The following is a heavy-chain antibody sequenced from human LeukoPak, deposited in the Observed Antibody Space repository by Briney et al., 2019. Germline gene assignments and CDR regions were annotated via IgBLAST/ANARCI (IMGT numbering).Heavy chain of an antibody. CDR3: ARAPTDSILLPLGGGFDP. CDR1: GFTFSNYE. Sequence: GGSLRLSCAASGFTFSNYEMNWVRQAPGKGLEWVSYISSSGTTIYYADSVEGRFTISRDNAKSSLYLQMNSLRAEDTAIYYCARAPTDSILLPLGGGFDPWGQGTLVTVSS. CDR2: ISSSGTTI. J-gene: IGHJ5*02. D-gene: IGHD2/OR15-2a*01. V-gene: IGHV3-48*03.